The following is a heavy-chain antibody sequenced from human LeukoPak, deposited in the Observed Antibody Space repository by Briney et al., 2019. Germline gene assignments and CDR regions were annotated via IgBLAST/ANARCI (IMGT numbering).Heavy chain of an antibody. J-gene: IGHJ4*02. CDR1: GGSISSSSYY. Sequence: SETLSLTCAVSGGSISSSSYYWGWIRQPPGKGLEWIGSIYYSGNTYYNPSLKSRLTISVDTSKNQFSLKLSSVTAADTAVYYCARDSLGAGTVGATSGYWGQGTLVTVSS. CDR2: IYYSGNT. V-gene: IGHV4-39*02. CDR3: ARDSLGAGTVGATSGY. D-gene: IGHD1-26*01.